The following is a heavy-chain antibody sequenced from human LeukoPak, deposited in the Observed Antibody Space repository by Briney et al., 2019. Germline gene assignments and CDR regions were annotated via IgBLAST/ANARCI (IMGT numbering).Heavy chain of an antibody. CDR3: ARLPDVSGWPFDY. CDR1: DDSISIDF. V-gene: IGHV4-59*01. D-gene: IGHD6-19*01. CDR2: TRYSGRT. Sequence: SETLSLTCTASDDSISIDFWTWIRQPPGEGLEWIGYTRYSGRTEYNPSLKSRVTISIQTSKNQFSLKLTSVTAADTAICYCARLPDVSGWPFDYWGQGILVTVSS. J-gene: IGHJ4*02.